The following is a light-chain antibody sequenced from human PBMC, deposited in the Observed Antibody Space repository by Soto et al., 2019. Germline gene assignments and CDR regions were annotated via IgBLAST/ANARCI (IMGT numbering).Light chain of an antibody. J-gene: IGKJ5*01. CDR2: GAS. Sequence: EIVMTQSPATLSVSPGESATLSCRASQSVSSNLAWYQQKPGQAPRLLIYGASTRATGIPARFSGSGSGTEFTLTISSLQSEDFAVYYCQQYNNWLLITFGQGTRLDIK. CDR3: QQYNNWLLIT. V-gene: IGKV3-15*01. CDR1: QSVSSN.